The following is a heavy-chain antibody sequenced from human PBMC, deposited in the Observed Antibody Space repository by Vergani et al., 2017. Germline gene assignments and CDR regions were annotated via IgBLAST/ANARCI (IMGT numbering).Heavy chain of an antibody. J-gene: IGHJ4*02. CDR2: ISSGNSTI. CDR3: AREGGIVGAKSVNFDY. CDR1: GFTFSSYS. V-gene: IGHV3-48*02. Sequence: EVQLVESGGGLVKPGGSLRLSCAASGFTFSSYSMNWVRQAPGKGLGWVSYISSGNSTIYYAESVKGRFTISRDKAKNSRYLQMNSLRDEDTAVYYCAREGGIVGAKSVNFDYWGQGTLVTVSS. D-gene: IGHD1-26*01.